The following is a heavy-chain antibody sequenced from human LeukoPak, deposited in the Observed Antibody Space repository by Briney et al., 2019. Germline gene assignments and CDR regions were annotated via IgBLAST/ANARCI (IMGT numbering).Heavy chain of an antibody. J-gene: IGHJ4*02. CDR2: ISGSGGRT. CDR1: GFTFRSYA. D-gene: IGHD2-15*01. Sequence: GGSLRLSCAASGFTFRSYAMSWVRQAPGKGLEWVSVISGSGGRTYYADSVKGRFTISRDNSKNTLYLQMNSLRAEDTAVYYCAKVSARRGGLDYWGQGTLVTVSS. V-gene: IGHV3-23*01. CDR3: AKVSARRGGLDY.